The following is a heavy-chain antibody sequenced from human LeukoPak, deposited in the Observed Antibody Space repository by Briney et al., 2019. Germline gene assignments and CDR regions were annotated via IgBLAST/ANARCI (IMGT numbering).Heavy chain of an antibody. CDR3: ARGGYYGSGNDFRFDP. CDR1: GGSISCYY. V-gene: IGHV4-59*01. CDR2: IHYTGST. D-gene: IGHD3-10*01. Sequence: SETLSLTCTVSGGSISCYYWSWIRQSPGKGLECIGYIHYTGSTNYNPSLKSRVTISVETSKNQFSLKLKSVTAADTAVYYCARGGYYGSGNDFRFDPWGQGTLVTVSS. J-gene: IGHJ5*02.